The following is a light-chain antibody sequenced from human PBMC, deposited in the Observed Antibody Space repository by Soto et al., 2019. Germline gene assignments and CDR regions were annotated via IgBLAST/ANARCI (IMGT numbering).Light chain of an antibody. Sequence: QSALTQPPSVSGSPGQSVTISCTGTSTDFVSYNRVSWYQQPPGTAPKLMIYEVSKRPSGVPDRFSGSKSGNTASLTISGLQAEDEADYYCCSYAGSSTFVVFGGGTKLTVL. CDR3: CSYAGSSTFVV. V-gene: IGLV2-18*02. CDR1: STDFVSYNR. CDR2: EVS. J-gene: IGLJ2*01.